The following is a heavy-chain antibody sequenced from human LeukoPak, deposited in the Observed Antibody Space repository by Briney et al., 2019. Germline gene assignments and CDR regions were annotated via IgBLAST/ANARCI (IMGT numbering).Heavy chain of an antibody. CDR3: ARDGSGSYYARRNWFDP. V-gene: IGHV3-30*19. Sequence: GGSLRLSCAASGFSFSDYAICWVRQAPGKGLGWVAVISYVGDNKYYADSVKGRFTISRDTSKNTLYLQMNSLRADDTAVYYCARDGSGSYYARRNWFDPWGQGTLVTVSS. CDR2: ISYVGDNK. D-gene: IGHD3-10*01. CDR1: GFSFSDYA. J-gene: IGHJ5*02.